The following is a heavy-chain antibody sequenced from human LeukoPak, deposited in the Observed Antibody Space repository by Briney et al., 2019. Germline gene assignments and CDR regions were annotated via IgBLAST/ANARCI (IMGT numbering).Heavy chain of an antibody. Sequence: PSETLSLTCTVSGGSFSSGSYYWSWIRQPPAKGLEWLGYIYYSGSTNSNPSLKSRVTISVDTSKNQFSLKLSSVTAADTAVYYCAREVTGAAAGLNWFDPWGQGTLVTVSS. V-gene: IGHV4-61*01. CDR3: AREVTGAAAGLNWFDP. D-gene: IGHD6-13*01. J-gene: IGHJ5*02. CDR2: IYYSGST. CDR1: GGSFSSGSYY.